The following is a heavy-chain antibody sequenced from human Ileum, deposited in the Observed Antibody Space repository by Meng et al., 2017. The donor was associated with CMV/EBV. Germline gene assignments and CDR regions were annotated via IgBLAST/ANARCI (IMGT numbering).Heavy chain of an antibody. CDR2: ISSIDKAV. D-gene: IGHD2/OR15-2a*01. V-gene: IGHV3-48*03. CDR3: ARGRFLDH. Sequence: GGSLRLSCAASGYTFSSYEMNWVRQAPGKGLEWISYISSIDKAVYYADSVKGRFTISRDNAENSLYLQMKTLTADDTAIYYCARGRFLDHWGQGTLVTVSS. J-gene: IGHJ4*02. CDR1: GYTFSSYE.